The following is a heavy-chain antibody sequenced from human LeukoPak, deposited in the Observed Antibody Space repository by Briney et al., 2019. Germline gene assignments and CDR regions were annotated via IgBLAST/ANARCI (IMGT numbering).Heavy chain of an antibody. V-gene: IGHV1-2*02. CDR3: ARVVVRDANNYKDY. CDR2: IHPNSGGT. Sequence: ASVKVSCKASGYTFTDYYLYWVRQAPGRGLEWMGWIHPNSGGTNYAQKFQGRVTMTRDTSISTAYLDLSRLRSDDTAVYYCARVVVRDANNYKDYWGQGTLVTVSS. CDR1: GYTFTDYY. J-gene: IGHJ4*02. D-gene: IGHD5-24*01.